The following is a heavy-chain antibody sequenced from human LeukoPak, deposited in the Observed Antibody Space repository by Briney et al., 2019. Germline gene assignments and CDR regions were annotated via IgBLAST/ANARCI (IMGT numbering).Heavy chain of an antibody. J-gene: IGHJ5*02. CDR1: GFTLSIYS. D-gene: IGHD3-10*01. CDR3: ARAVWFGELLGWFDP. CDR2: ISSSSSYI. Sequence: GGSLRLSCAASGFTLSIYSINWVRQAPGEGLEWVSSISSSSSYIYYADSVKGRFTISRDNAKNSLYPQMNSLRAEDTAVYYCARAVWFGELLGWFDPWGQGTLVTVSS. V-gene: IGHV3-21*01.